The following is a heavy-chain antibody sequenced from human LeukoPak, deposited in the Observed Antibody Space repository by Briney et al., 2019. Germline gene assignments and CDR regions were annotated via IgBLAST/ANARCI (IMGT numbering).Heavy chain of an antibody. CDR1: GSTFSSYG. CDR3: AKTVGAHPFDY. J-gene: IGHJ4*02. Sequence: GGSLRLSCAASGSTFSSYGMHWVRQAPGKGLEWVAVISYDGSNKYYADSVKGRFTISRDNSKNTLYLQMNSLRAEDTAVYYCAKTVGAHPFDYWGQGTLVTVSS. V-gene: IGHV3-30*18. CDR2: ISYDGSNK. D-gene: IGHD1-26*01.